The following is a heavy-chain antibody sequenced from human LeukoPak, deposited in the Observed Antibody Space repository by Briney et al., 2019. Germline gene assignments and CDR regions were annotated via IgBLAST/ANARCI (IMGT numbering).Heavy chain of an antibody. D-gene: IGHD5-18*01. V-gene: IGHV1-3*01. Sequence: ASVKVSCRASGYTFTSYAMHWVRQAPGQGLEWMGWINAGNGNTKYSQKFQGRVTITRDTSASTAYMELSSLRSEDTAVYYCARDTDTLDTAMVGLDYWGQGTLVTVSS. CDR1: GYTFTSYA. J-gene: IGHJ4*02. CDR3: ARDTDTLDTAMVGLDY. CDR2: INAGNGNT.